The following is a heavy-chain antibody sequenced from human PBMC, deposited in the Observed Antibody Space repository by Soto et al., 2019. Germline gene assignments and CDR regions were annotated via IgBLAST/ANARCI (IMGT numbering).Heavy chain of an antibody. V-gene: IGHV3-9*01. CDR3: ARDLTTVTYYGMDV. Sequence: GGSLRLSCAASGFTFDDYAMHWVRQAPGKGLEWVSTINWNSGSIGYADSVKGRFTISRDNAKNSLYLQMNSLRAEDTAVYYCARDLTTVTYYGMDVWGQGTTVTVSS. D-gene: IGHD4-4*01. J-gene: IGHJ6*02. CDR1: GFTFDDYA. CDR2: INWNSGSI.